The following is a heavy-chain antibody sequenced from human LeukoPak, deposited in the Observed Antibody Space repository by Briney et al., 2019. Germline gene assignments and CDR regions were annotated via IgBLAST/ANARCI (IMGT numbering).Heavy chain of an antibody. D-gene: IGHD6-13*01. CDR2: IYTSGST. V-gene: IGHV4-4*09. CDR1: GGSISSYY. Sequence: PSETLSLTCTVSGGSISSYYWSWIRQPPGKGLEWIGYIYTSGSTSYNPSLKSRVTISVDTSKNQFSLKLSSVTAADTAVYYRARARSSSLFDIWGQGTMVTVSS. J-gene: IGHJ3*02. CDR3: ARARSSSLFDI.